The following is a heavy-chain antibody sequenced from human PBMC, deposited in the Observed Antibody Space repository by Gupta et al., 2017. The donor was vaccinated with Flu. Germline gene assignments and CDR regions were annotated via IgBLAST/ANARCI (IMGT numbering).Heavy chain of an antibody. CDR1: GFTFSSYG. CDR2: IWYDGSNK. V-gene: IGHV3-33*01. Sequence: QVQLVESGGGVVQPGRSLRLSCAASGFTFSSYGMHWVRQAPGKGLEWVAVIWYDGSNKYYADSVKGRFTISRDNSKNTLYLQMNSLRAEDTAVYYCARDRLNQLLSSNWFDPWGQGTLVTVSS. CDR3: ARDRLNQLLSSNWFDP. D-gene: IGHD2-2*01. J-gene: IGHJ5*02.